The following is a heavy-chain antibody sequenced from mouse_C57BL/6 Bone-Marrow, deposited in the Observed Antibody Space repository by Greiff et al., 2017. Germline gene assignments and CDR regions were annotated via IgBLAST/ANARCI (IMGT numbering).Heavy chain of an antibody. D-gene: IGHD2-4*01. J-gene: IGHJ3*01. CDR2: ISSGSSTI. CDR1: GFTFSDYG. CDR3: ARQLYDYDGFAY. Sequence: EVKVEESGGGLVKPGGSLKLSCAASGFTFSDYGMHWVRQAPEKGLEWVAYISSGSSTIYYADTVKGRFTISRYNAKNTLFLQMTSLRSEDTAMYYCARQLYDYDGFAYWGQGTLVTVSA. V-gene: IGHV5-17*01.